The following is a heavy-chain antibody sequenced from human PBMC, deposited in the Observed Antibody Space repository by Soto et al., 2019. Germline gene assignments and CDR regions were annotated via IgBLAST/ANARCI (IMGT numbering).Heavy chain of an antibody. CDR3: ARNFDY. CDR1: GFAFSNVW. V-gene: IGHV3-15*07. Sequence: EVQLVESGGGLVKPGESLRLSCAASGFAFSNVWMNWVRQAPGKGLEWVGRIKSKTDGGTTDYAAPVKGRFSISRDYSKNKLYLQMNSLETEDTAVYYCARNFDYWGQGTLVTVSS. CDR2: IKSKTDGGTT. J-gene: IGHJ4*02.